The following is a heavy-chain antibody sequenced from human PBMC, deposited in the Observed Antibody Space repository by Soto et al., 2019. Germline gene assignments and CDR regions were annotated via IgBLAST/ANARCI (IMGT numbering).Heavy chain of an antibody. D-gene: IGHD4-17*01. J-gene: IGHJ5*02. Sequence: QVQLVESGGGVVQPGRSLRLSCAASGFTFSSYGMHWVRQAPGKGLEWVAVISYDGSNKYYADSVKGRFTSSRDNSKNTLCLRMNGLRAEDTAVYYCAKNTGPAGGDYNNWFDPWGQGTPVTVSS. CDR1: GFTFSSYG. V-gene: IGHV3-30*18. CDR2: ISYDGSNK. CDR3: AKNTGPAGGDYNNWFDP.